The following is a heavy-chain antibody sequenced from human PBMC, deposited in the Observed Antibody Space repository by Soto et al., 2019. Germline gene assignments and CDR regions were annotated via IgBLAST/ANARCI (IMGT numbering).Heavy chain of an antibody. D-gene: IGHD3-10*01. CDR2: IDHSGST. CDR1: GGTLSGYH. CDR3: ARSLGIGYYYGLDV. V-gene: IGHV4-34*01. J-gene: IGHJ6*02. Sequence: SETLSLTCDVYGGTLSGYHWSWIRQSPGQGLGWIGEIDHSGSTNYNPSLRSRVSISIDTSKKQFSLKLSSVTAADAAVYFCARSLGIGYYYGLDVWGQGTTVTAP.